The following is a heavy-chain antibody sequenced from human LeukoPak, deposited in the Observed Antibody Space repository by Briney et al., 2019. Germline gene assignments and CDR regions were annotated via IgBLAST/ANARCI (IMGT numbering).Heavy chain of an antibody. D-gene: IGHD5-12*01. V-gene: IGHV4-39*07. CDR1: GGSISSGGYY. CDR3: ARGRSNIVATYNY. CDR2: INHSGST. J-gene: IGHJ4*02. Sequence: SETLSLTCTVSGGSISSGGYYWSWLRQPPGKGLEWIGEINHSGSTNYNPSLKSRVTISVDTSKNQFSLKLSSVTAADTAVYYCARGRSNIVATYNYWGQGTLVTVSS.